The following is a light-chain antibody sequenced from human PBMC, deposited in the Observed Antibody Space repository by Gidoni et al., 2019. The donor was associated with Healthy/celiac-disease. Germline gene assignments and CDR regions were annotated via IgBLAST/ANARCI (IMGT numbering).Light chain of an antibody. Sequence: DIQMTQSPSTLSASVGDRVTITCRASQSISSWLAWYQQKPGKAPKLLIYKASSLESGFPSRFSGSGSGTEFTLTISSLQPDDFATYYCQQYNSYSCSFGQGTKLEIK. V-gene: IGKV1-5*03. CDR1: QSISSW. J-gene: IGKJ2*04. CDR2: KAS. CDR3: QQYNSYSCS.